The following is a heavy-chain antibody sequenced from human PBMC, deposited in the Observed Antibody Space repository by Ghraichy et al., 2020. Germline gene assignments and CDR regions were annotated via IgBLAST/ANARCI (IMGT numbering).Heavy chain of an antibody. D-gene: IGHD6-13*01. CDR2: IYYRGST. Sequence: SEPLSLTCTVSGGSISSYYWTWIWLPPGKGLEWIGSIYYRGSTNYNPSLKSRVTISVDTYKNQFSLKLSSVTAADTAVDDCARWHIGAAGTGGWCDPCGQGTLGTVSS. V-gene: IGHV4-59*01. CDR1: GGSISSYY. CDR3: ARWHIGAAGTGGWCDP. J-gene: IGHJ5*02.